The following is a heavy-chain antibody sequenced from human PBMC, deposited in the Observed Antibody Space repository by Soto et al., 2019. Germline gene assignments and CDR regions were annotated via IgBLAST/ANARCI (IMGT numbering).Heavy chain of an antibody. J-gene: IGHJ6*02. V-gene: IGHV1-69*01. Sequence: QVQLVQSGAEMQQPGASVRVSCKASGGTFSKYAFSWVRQAPGQGLEWLGGTIPMFGTPNYAQKFQGRVAISADESTATIYMALSSLRSEDTAVYFCARPLRDRNYYSGMAVWGQGTTVTVSS. CDR1: GGTFSKYA. D-gene: IGHD3-22*01. CDR3: ARPLRDRNYYSGMAV. CDR2: TIPMFGTP.